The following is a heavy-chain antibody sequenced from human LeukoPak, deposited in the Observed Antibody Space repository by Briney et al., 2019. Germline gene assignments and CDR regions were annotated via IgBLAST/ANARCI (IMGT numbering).Heavy chain of an antibody. V-gene: IGHV3-33*06. CDR3: AKDRGVVRGVDY. CDR1: GFTFSAHG. CDR2: TWYDGSSE. D-gene: IGHD3-10*01. J-gene: IGHJ4*02. Sequence: QPGRSLRLSCAASGFTFSAHGMHWVRQAPGKGLEWVALTWYDGSSEYYAASVKGRLTISRDNSKNTLYLQMNSLRAEDTAVYYCAKDRGVVRGVDYWGQGTLVTVSS.